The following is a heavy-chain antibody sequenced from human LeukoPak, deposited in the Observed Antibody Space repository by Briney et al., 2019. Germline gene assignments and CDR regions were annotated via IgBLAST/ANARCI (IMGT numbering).Heavy chain of an antibody. Sequence: PGGSLRLSCAASGFTFSSYWMSWVRRAPGKGLEWVANIKQDGSEKYYVDSVKGRFTISRDNAKNSLYLQMNSLRAEDTAVYYCARDYYGSGSYYNLQLAWGQGTLVTVSS. CDR3: ARDYYGSGSYYNLQLA. CDR1: GFTFSSYW. V-gene: IGHV3-7*01. CDR2: IKQDGSEK. D-gene: IGHD3-10*01. J-gene: IGHJ5*02.